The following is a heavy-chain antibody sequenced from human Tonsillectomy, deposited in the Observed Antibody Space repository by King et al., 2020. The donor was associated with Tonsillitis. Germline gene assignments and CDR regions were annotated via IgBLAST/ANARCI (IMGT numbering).Heavy chain of an antibody. CDR3: AKAYYGGYCSGGSCHPGVILSNHFDY. J-gene: IGHJ4*02. V-gene: IGHV3-23*04. D-gene: IGHD2-15*01. CDR1: GFSFSTYA. CDR2: ISGSGANT. Sequence: VQLVESGGGLVQPGGSLRLSCAASGFSFSTYAMSWVRQNPGKGLEWVSTISGSGANTYHADSVKGRFTISRDNSKNTLYLQMNSLRAEDTAVYYCAKAYYGGYCSGGSCHPGVILSNHFDYWGQGTLVTVSS.